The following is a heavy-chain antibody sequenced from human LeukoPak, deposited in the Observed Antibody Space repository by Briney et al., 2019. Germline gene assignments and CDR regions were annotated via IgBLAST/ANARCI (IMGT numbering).Heavy chain of an antibody. D-gene: IGHD3-10*01. Sequence: GGSVRLSCAASGFTFSSYVMSWVRQAPGKGLEWVSAISGSGGSTYYADSVKGRFTISRDNSKNTLYLQMNSLRAEDTAIYYCAKDRGPYGSFDYWGQGTLVTVSS. CDR3: AKDRGPYGSFDY. J-gene: IGHJ4*02. V-gene: IGHV3-23*01. CDR1: GFTFSSYV. CDR2: ISGSGGST.